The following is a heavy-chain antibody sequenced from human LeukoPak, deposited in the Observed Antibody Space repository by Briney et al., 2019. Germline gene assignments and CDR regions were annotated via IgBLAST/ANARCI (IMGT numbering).Heavy chain of an antibody. J-gene: IGHJ4*02. CDR1: GYTFTSYA. D-gene: IGHD3-22*01. V-gene: IGHV1-3*01. CDR3: ARGSMIKGLADDY. Sequence: ASVKVSCKASGYTFTSYAMHWVRQAPGQRLEWMGWINAGNGSTKYSQKFQGRVTITRDTSASTAYMELSSLRSEDTAVYYCARGSMIKGLADDYWGQGTLVTVSS. CDR2: INAGNGST.